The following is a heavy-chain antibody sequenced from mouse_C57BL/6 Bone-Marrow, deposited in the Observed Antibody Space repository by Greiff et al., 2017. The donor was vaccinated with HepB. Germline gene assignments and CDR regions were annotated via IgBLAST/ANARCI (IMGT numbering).Heavy chain of an antibody. CDR3: TTTELRAMDY. CDR1: GFNIKDDY. Sequence: VQLQQSGAELVRPGASVKLSCTASGFNIKDDYMHWVKQRPEQGLEWIGWIDPENGDTEYASKFQGKATITADTSSNTAYPQLSSLTSEDTAVYYCTTTELRAMDYWGQGTSVTVSS. D-gene: IGHD1-1*01. J-gene: IGHJ4*01. V-gene: IGHV14-4*01. CDR2: IDPENGDT.